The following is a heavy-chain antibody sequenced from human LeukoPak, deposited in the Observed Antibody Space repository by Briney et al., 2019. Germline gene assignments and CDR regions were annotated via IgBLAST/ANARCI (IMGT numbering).Heavy chain of an antibody. CDR1: GFTFSSYA. J-gene: IGHJ4*02. V-gene: IGHV3-23*01. CDR3: AKYGTYGDYPFDY. Sequence: PGGSLRLSCAASGFTFSSYAIAWVRQAPGKGLEWVSGISDSGGSIHYADSVKGRFTISRDSSKNTLYLQMHSLRAEDTAVYYCAKYGTYGDYPFDYWGQGTLVTVSS. CDR2: ISDSGGSI. D-gene: IGHD4-17*01.